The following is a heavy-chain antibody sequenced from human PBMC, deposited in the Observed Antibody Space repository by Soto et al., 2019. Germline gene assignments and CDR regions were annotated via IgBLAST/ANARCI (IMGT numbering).Heavy chain of an antibody. V-gene: IGHV6-1*01. CDR2: TYYRSKWYY. D-gene: IGHD1-26*01. CDR1: GDSVSSNSAG. Sequence: PSQTLSLTCAITGDSVSSNSAGWSWVRQAPSRGLEWLGRTYYRSKWYYEYAVSVRGRITINPDTSKNQYSLQLNSVTPEDTAVYFCARGEQYSGRIFDYWGQGTLVTVSS. CDR3: ARGEQYSGRIFDY. J-gene: IGHJ4*01.